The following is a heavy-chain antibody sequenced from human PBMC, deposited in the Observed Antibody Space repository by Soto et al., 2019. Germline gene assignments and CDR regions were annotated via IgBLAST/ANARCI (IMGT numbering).Heavy chain of an antibody. V-gene: IGHV3-23*01. CDR2: ISGSGGST. Sequence: GGSLRLSCAASGFTFSIYAMRWVRQAPGKGLEWVSAISGSGGSTYYADSVKGRFTISRDNSKNTLYLQMNSLRAEDTAVYYCAKMDYYDSSGYYHLSDYFDYWGQGTLVTVSS. D-gene: IGHD3-22*01. CDR3: AKMDYYDSSGYYHLSDYFDY. J-gene: IGHJ4*02. CDR1: GFTFSIYA.